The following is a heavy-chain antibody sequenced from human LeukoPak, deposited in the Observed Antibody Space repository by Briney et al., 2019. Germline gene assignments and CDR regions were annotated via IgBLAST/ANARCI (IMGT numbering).Heavy chain of an antibody. V-gene: IGHV4-59*01. CDR2: IYYSGST. D-gene: IGHD3-10*01. CDR1: GGSISSYH. J-gene: IGHJ4*02. CDR3: ARDQSGGYYFDY. Sequence: SETLSLTCTVSGGSISSYHWSWIRQPPGKGLEWIGYIYYSGSTNYNPSLKSRVTISLDTSKNQFSLKLSSVTAADTAVYHCARDQSGGYYFDYWGQGTLVTVSS.